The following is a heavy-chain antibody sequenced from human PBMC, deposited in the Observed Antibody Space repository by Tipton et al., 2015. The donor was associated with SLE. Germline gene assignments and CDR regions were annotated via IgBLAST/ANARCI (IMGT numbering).Heavy chain of an antibody. CDR2: INHSGST. CDR3: ARRGSSGCPGDY. J-gene: IGHJ4*02. V-gene: IGHV4-34*01. D-gene: IGHD6-19*01. CDR1: GGSFSGYY. Sequence: GLVKPSETLSLTCAVYGGSFSGYYWSWIRQPPGKGLEWIGEINHSGSTTYNTSLKSRVTISVDTPKNQFSLKLSSVTAADTAVYYCARRGSSGCPGDYWGQGTLVTVSS.